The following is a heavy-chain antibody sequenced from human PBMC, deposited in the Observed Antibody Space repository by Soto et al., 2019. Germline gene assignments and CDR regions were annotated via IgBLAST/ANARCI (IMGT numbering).Heavy chain of an antibody. CDR2: IKQDGSEK. V-gene: IGHV3-7*03. CDR3: ARYSYAVDYYYYGMDV. J-gene: IGHJ6*02. Sequence: GSLRLSCAASGFTFSSYWMSWVRQAPGKGLEWVANIKQDGSEKYYVDSVKGRFTISRDNAKNSLYLQMNSLRAEDTAVYYCARYSYAVDYYYYGMDVWGQGTTVTASS. CDR1: GFTFSSYW. D-gene: IGHD5-18*01.